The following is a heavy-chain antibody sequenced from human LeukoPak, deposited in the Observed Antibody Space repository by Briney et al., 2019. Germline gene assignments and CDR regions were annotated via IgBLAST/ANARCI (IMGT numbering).Heavy chain of an antibody. J-gene: IGHJ4*02. CDR1: GFTFSHYG. CDR3: AKDAQRGFDYSNSLEY. D-gene: IGHD4-11*01. Sequence: GGSLRLSCAASGFTFSHYGFHWVRQAPGKGLEGVAVTWSDGSNKYYGDSVKGRFIIYRDDSKNTVYLQMNSLRAEDTGVYSCAKDAQRGFDYSNSLEYWGQGSLVTVSS. V-gene: IGHV3-33*06. CDR2: TWSDGSNK.